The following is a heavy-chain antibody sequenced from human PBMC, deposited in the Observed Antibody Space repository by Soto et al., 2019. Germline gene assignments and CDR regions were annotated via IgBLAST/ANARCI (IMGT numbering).Heavy chain of an antibody. D-gene: IGHD1-26*01. CDR1: GFSLSTSGVG. CDR2: IYWDDDK. J-gene: IGHJ5*02. Sequence: QNTLKESGPPLVKPTQTLTLTCTFSGFSLSTSGVGVGWIRQPPGKALEWLALIYWDDDKRYSPSLKSRLTITKDTSKNHVLLRMTSMDPLDTATYYCAHRPDGGWDLRKMYNCFDPWGQGTLVTVSS. CDR3: AHRPDGGWDLRKMYNCFDP. V-gene: IGHV2-5*02.